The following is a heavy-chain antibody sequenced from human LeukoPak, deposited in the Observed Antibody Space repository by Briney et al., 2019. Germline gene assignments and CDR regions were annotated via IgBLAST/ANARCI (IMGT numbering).Heavy chain of an antibody. CDR3: ARVEGFIDY. D-gene: IGHD3-16*02. CDR2: ISSSGSTK. CDR1: GFTFSSYE. Sequence: GGSLRLSCAASGFTFSSYEMNWVRQAPGKGLEWVSYISSSGSTKYYADSVKGRFTISRDNAKNSLYLQMISLRAEDTALYYCARVEGFIDYWGQGTLVTVSA. V-gene: IGHV3-48*03. J-gene: IGHJ4*02.